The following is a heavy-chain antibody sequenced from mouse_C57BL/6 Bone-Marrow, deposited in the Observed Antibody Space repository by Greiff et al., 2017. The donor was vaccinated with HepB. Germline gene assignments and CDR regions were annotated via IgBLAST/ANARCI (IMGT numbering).Heavy chain of an antibody. CDR1: GFTFSDYY. CDR2: ISNGGGST. CDR3: ARQQIYDGYYLFAY. Sequence: EVKLVESGGGLVQPGGSLKLSCAASGFTFSDYYMYWVRQTPEKRLEWVAYISNGGGSTYYPDTVKGRFTISRDNAKNTLYLQMSRLKSEDTAMYYCARQQIYDGYYLFAYWGQGTLVTVSA. D-gene: IGHD2-3*01. V-gene: IGHV5-12*01. J-gene: IGHJ3*01.